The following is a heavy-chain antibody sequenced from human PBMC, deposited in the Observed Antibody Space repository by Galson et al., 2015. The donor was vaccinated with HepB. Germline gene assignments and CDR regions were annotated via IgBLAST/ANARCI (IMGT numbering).Heavy chain of an antibody. CDR1: GGSISSSNNY. Sequence: TLSLTCTVSGGSISSSNNYWSWIRQPAGGGLEWIGRMYSSGSTNYNPSLKSRASISVDTSKNQFSLKLTSVTAADTAKYYCARGTEECGGSCQSFYRGYFYYGMDVWGQGTTVTVSS. V-gene: IGHV4-61*02. CDR3: ARGTEECGGSCQSFYRGYFYYGMDV. D-gene: IGHD2-15*01. CDR2: MYSSGST. J-gene: IGHJ6*02.